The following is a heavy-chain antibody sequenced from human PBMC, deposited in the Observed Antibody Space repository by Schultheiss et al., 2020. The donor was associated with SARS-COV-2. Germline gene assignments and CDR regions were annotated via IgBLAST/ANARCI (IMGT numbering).Heavy chain of an antibody. V-gene: IGHV3-48*03. CDR2: ISSSGSTI. CDR1: GFTFSSYE. Sequence: GGSLRLSCAASGFTFSSYEMNWVRQAPGKGLEWVSYISSSGSTIYYADSVKGRFTISRDNAKNSLYLQMNSLRAEDTAVYYCTTDLWFRVGNRYIDYWGQGTLVTVSS. J-gene: IGHJ4*02. D-gene: IGHD3-10*01. CDR3: TTDLWFRVGNRYIDY.